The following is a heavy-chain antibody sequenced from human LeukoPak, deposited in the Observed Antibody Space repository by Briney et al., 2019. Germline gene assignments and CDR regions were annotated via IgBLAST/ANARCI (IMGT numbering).Heavy chain of an antibody. Sequence: GGTLRLSCAASGFTFSRYGMSWVRQAPGKGLEWVSAISGSGGSTYYADSVKGRFTISSDNSKNTLYLQMNSLRAEDTAVYYCVRGVPKTSYYYYYMDVWGKGTTVTVSS. CDR2: ISGSGGST. J-gene: IGHJ6*03. V-gene: IGHV3-23*01. CDR1: GFTFSRYG. CDR3: VRGVPKTSYYYYYMDV. D-gene: IGHD4-11*01.